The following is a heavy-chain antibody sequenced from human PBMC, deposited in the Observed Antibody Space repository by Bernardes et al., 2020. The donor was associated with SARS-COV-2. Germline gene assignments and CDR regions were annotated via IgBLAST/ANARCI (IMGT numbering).Heavy chain of an antibody. V-gene: IGHV4-39*07. CDR2: LSYGGNT. Sequence: SETLSLTCSVSGDSINSASYRWGWIRQAPGKGLEWIGSLSYGGNTYYTPSLRSRVTMSADTSKNQFSLKVTSVTAADTAVYYCARDSGDIVTTTERFDYWGQGTLVIVSS. D-gene: IGHD5-12*01. CDR3: ARDSGDIVTTTERFDY. J-gene: IGHJ4*02. CDR1: GDSINSASYR.